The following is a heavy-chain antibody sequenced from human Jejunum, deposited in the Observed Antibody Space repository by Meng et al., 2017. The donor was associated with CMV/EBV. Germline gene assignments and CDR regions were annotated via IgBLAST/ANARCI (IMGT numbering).Heavy chain of an antibody. V-gene: IGHV1-69*01. Sequence: QVQLVQSGAEVKKPGASVKVSCKASGYSFTAYYIHWVRQAPGQGLEWMGGIIPIFGTANYAQKFQGRVTITADESTSTAYMELSSLRSEDTAVYYCARDVSIAVAGSYFDYWGQGTLVTVSS. J-gene: IGHJ4*02. CDR2: IIPIFGTA. CDR3: ARDVSIAVAGSYFDY. D-gene: IGHD6-19*01. CDR1: GYSFTAYY.